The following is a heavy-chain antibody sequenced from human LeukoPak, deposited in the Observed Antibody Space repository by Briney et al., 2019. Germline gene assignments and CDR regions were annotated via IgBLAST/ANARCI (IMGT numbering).Heavy chain of an antibody. CDR2: IYYTGST. D-gene: IGHD6-13*01. J-gene: IGHJ4*02. V-gene: IGHV4-59*01. CDR1: GGSISNYY. Sequence: SETLSLTCTVSGGSISNYYWNWIRQPPGKGLEWIGYIYYTGSTNYNPSLKSRVTMSVDTSKNQFSLNLKSVAPEDTAVYYCARNLIPEQLVLNFWGQGTLVTVSS. CDR3: ARNLIPEQLVLNF.